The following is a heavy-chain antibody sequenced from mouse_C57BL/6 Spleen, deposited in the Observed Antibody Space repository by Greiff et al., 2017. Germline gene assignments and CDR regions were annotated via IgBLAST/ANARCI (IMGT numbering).Heavy chain of an antibody. D-gene: IGHD1-1*01. CDR1: GYAFTNYL. CDR2: INPGSGGP. Sequence: QVQLQQSGAELVRPGTSVKLSCKASGYAFTNYLIEWVKPRPGQGLEWIGVINPGSGGPNYNEKFKGKATLTAAKSYSTASMQLSSLTSEDSEDYFCAIGEFCCYDGNWAYWGQGTPVTVSA. CDR3: AIGEFCCYDGNWAY. J-gene: IGHJ3*01. V-gene: IGHV1-54*01.